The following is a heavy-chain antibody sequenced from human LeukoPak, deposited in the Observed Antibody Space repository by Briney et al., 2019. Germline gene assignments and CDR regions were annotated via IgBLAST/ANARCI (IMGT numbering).Heavy chain of an antibody. CDR1: GFTFSRYA. CDR3: AKGGGDTPYYYFYMDV. D-gene: IGHD2-21*02. Sequence: PGGSLRLSCTASGFTFSRYAMSWVRQAPGKGLEWGSVLSGSGTTAHYADSVKGGFTISRDNSRNAVCVEMNSLRLEDTAVYYCAKGGGDTPYYYFYMDVWGKGRPVTVSS. CDR2: LSGSGTTA. V-gene: IGHV3-23*01. J-gene: IGHJ6*03.